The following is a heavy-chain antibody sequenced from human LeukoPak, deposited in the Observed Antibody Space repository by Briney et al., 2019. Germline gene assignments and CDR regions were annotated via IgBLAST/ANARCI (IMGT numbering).Heavy chain of an antibody. V-gene: IGHV3-23*01. CDR1: GFTFSSYW. CDR3: AKDRGIFAVGYFDS. J-gene: IGHJ4*02. Sequence: GGSLRLSCAASGFTFSSYWMSWVRQAPGKGLEWVSGISGSGSTTYYTDSVKGRFTISRDNSKNTLYLQMNSLSAEDTAVYYCAKDRGIFAVGYFDSWGQGTLVSVSS. D-gene: IGHD3-3*01. CDR2: ISGSGSTT.